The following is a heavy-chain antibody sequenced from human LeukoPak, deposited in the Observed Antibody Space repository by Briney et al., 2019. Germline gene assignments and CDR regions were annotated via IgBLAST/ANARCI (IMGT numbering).Heavy chain of an antibody. V-gene: IGHV3-30*03. CDR2: MSYDNTNK. J-gene: IGHJ4*02. Sequence: GGSLRLSCAASGFTFSSYGIHWVRQAPGKGLEWVAVMSYDNTNKYYADSVKGRFTISRDNSKNTLYLQLNSLRAEDTAVYYCATTGGSWYDGSFDYWGQGTLVTVSS. D-gene: IGHD6-13*01. CDR1: GFTFSSYG. CDR3: ATTGGSWYDGSFDY.